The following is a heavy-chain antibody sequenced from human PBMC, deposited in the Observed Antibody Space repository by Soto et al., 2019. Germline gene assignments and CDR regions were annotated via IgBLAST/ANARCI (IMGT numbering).Heavy chain of an antibody. J-gene: IGHJ4*02. D-gene: IGHD4-17*01. Sequence: EVQLVESGGGLVKPGGSLRLSCAASGFTFSSYSMNWVRQAPGKGLEWVSSISSSSSYIYYADSVKGRFTISRDNAKNSLYLQMNSLRAEDTAVYYCARPQFPTTVVAHFDYWGQGTLVTVSS. V-gene: IGHV3-21*01. CDR2: ISSSSSYI. CDR3: ARPQFPTTVVAHFDY. CDR1: GFTFSSYS.